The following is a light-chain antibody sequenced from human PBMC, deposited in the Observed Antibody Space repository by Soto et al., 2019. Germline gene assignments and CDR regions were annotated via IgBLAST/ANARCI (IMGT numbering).Light chain of an antibody. J-gene: IGKJ3*01. V-gene: IGKV3-15*01. CDR3: KQKKNGPHFT. CDR2: GAS. CDR1: QSVSTN. Sequence: EIVMTQSPATLSVSPGERATLSCRASQSVSTNLAWYQQKPGQGPRLLIYGASTRATGIPARFSGSGSGTEFIPTIASLQSEDFAFYSCKQKKNGPHFTFGLGPKWISN.